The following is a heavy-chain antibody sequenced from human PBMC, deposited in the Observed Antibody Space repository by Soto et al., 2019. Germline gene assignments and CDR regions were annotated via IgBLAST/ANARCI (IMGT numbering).Heavy chain of an antibody. V-gene: IGHV3-23*01. CDR3: AKERITGPFDY. CDR1: GFTFRSYA. J-gene: IGHJ4*02. CDR2: ISGSGGST. Sequence: GGSMRLSCAASGFTFRSYAMSLVSQDPGKRLEWVSAISGSGGSTYYADSVKGRFTISRDNSKNTLYLQMNSLRAEDTAVYYCAKERITGPFDYWGQGTLVTVSS. D-gene: IGHD3-16*01.